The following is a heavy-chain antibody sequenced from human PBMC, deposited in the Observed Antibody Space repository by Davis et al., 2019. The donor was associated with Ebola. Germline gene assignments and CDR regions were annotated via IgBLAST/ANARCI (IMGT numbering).Heavy chain of an antibody. CDR2: INHSGST. CDR1: GGSFSGYY. CDR3: ARRSNSPFDY. V-gene: IGHV4-34*01. D-gene: IGHD6-6*01. Sequence: SQTLSLTCAVYGGSFSGYYWSWIRQPPGKGLEWIGEINHSGSTNYNPSLKSRVTISVDTSKKQFSLKLSSVTAADTAAYYCARRSNSPFDYWGQGTLVTVSS. J-gene: IGHJ4*02.